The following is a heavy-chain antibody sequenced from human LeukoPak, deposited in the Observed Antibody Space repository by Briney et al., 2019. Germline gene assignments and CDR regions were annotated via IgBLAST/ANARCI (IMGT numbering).Heavy chain of an antibody. J-gene: IGHJ4*02. CDR1: GLTFCIDS. D-gene: IGHD3-10*01. Sequence: PGGSLRPSCAASGLTFCIDSMKSVRQAPGKGLEWVSSISSSSSYIYYADSVKGRFTISRDNAKNSLYLQMNSLRAEDTAVYYFAYFSARVHGVNFDYWGQGTLVTVSS. V-gene: IGHV3-21*01. CDR3: AYFSARVHGVNFDY. CDR2: ISSSSSYI.